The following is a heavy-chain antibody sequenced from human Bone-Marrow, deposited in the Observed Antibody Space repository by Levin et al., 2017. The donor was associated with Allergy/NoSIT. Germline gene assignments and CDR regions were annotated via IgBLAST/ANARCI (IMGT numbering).Heavy chain of an antibody. CDR2: INPNSGGT. Sequence: GESLKISCKASGYTFTGYYIQWVRQAPGQGLEWMGRINPNSGGTNYAQKFQGRVTMTRDTSISTAYMELSRLRSDDTAVYYCARDLPPDLDYVGYWGQGTLVTVSS. V-gene: IGHV1-2*06. J-gene: IGHJ4*02. CDR3: ARDLPPDLDYVGY. CDR1: GYTFTGYY.